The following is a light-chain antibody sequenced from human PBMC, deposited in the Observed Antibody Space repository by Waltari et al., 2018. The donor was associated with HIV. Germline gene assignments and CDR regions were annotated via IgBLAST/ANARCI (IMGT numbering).Light chain of an antibody. V-gene: IGLV8-61*01. Sequence: QTVVTQEPSFAVAPGGAVTLHCGLSFGSVSTSYYPSWYQQTPGQAPRTLIYSTNTRSSGVPDRFSGSILGNKAALTITGAQADDESDYYCVLYMGSGSCMFGGGTKLTVL. CDR1: FGSVSTSYY. CDR3: VLYMGSGSCM. CDR2: STN. J-gene: IGLJ3*02.